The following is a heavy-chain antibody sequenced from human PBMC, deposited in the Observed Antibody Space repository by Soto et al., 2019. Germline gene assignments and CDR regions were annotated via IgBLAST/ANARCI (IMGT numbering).Heavy chain of an antibody. J-gene: IGHJ4*02. CDR3: ARVGYGDSTPDY. CDR1: GFTFTSYD. Sequence: QVQLVKSGAEVKKPGASVKVSCKAFGFTFTSYDITWVRQAPGQRLEWMGWMNHNSGNTGYAQKFPGRVTIPRNTSISTAYMELSSLRYEDTAVYYCARVGYGDSTPDYWGQGTLVTVSS. V-gene: IGHV1-8*01. CDR2: MNHNSGNT. D-gene: IGHD4-17*01.